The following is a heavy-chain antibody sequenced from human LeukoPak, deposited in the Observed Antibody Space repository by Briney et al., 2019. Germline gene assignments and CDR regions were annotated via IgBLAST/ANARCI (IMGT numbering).Heavy chain of an antibody. CDR3: ARSPTYYDILTGYYPAYYFDY. Sequence: GGSLRLSCAASGFTFSSYWMHWVRQAPGKGLVWVSRINSDGSSTSYADSVKGRFTISGDNAKNTLYLQMNSLRAEDTAVYYCARSPTYYDILTGYYPAYYFDYWGQGTLVTVSS. V-gene: IGHV3-74*01. CDR1: GFTFSSYW. J-gene: IGHJ4*02. CDR2: INSDGSST. D-gene: IGHD3-9*01.